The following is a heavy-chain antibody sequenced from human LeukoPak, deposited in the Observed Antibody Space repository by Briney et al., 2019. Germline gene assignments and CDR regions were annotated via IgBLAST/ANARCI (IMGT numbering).Heavy chain of an antibody. V-gene: IGHV3-7*05. CDR2: IKQDGSEK. CDR1: GFTFSGYW. J-gene: IGHJ3*02. CDR3: ARDSSGRTHDAFDI. Sequence: GGSLRLSCGASGFTFSGYWMAWVRQAPRKGLEWVAHIKQDGSEKYYLDSVKGRFTISRDNAKNSLFLQMNSLRADDTAVYYCARDSSGRTHDAFDIWGQGTMVTVSS. D-gene: IGHD6-19*01.